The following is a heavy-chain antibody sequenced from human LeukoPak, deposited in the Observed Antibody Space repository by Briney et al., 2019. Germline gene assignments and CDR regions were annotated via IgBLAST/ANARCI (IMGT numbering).Heavy chain of an antibody. Sequence: GGSLRLSCAASGFTFSSYDMTWVRQAPGKGLEWVSAISASGGSTFYADSVKGRFTISRDNSKNTLSLQMNSLRAEDTAVYCCAKGTANIDYWGQGTLVTVSS. J-gene: IGHJ4*02. CDR2: ISASGGST. CDR3: AKGTANIDY. CDR1: GFTFSSYD. D-gene: IGHD1/OR15-1a*01. V-gene: IGHV3-23*01.